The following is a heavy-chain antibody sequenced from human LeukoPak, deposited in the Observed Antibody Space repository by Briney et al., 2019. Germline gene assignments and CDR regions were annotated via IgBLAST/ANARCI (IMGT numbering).Heavy chain of an antibody. V-gene: IGHV3-23*01. J-gene: IGHJ4*02. D-gene: IGHD2-15*01. Sequence: GGSLRLSCAASGFTFSSYAMTWVRQAPGKVLEWVSTISGSGGSTYYADSVKGRFTISRDNSKNTLYLQMNSLRAEDTAVYYCANGGKLFPFEDYWGQGTLVTVSS. CDR2: ISGSGGST. CDR1: GFTFSSYA. CDR3: ANGGKLFPFEDY.